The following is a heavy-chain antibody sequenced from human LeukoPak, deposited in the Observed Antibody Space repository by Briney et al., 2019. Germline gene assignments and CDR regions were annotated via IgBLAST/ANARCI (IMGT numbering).Heavy chain of an antibody. J-gene: IGHJ4*02. Sequence: GGSLRLSCAASKFALSNYVMSWVRKAPGKGLEWVSAITGSSDSTWYADSVKGRFTISRDNSKNTLYLQMNSLRAEDTAVYYCAKGSSSARPYYFDYWGQGTPVTVSS. CDR1: KFALSNYV. D-gene: IGHD6-25*01. CDR2: ITGSSDST. V-gene: IGHV3-23*01. CDR3: AKGSSSARPYYFDY.